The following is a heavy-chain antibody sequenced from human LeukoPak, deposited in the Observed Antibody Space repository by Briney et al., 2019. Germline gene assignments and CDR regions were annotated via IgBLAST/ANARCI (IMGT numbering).Heavy chain of an antibody. CDR3: TMELGGDDY. D-gene: IGHD1-26*01. V-gene: IGHV3-15*01. CDR2: IKSKTDGGTT. CDR1: GFTFSSYA. Sequence: GGSLRLSCAASGFTFSSYAMHRVRQAPGKGLEWVGRIKSKTDGGTTDYAAPVKGRFTISRDDSKNTLYLQMNSLKTEDTAVYYCTMELGGDDYWGQGTLVTVSS. J-gene: IGHJ4*02.